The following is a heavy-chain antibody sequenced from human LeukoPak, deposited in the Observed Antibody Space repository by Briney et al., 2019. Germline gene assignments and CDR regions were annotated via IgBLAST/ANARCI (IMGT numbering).Heavy chain of an antibody. CDR3: ANKEAAGLGY. CDR2: IIPIFGTA. Sequence: SVKVSCKASGGTFSSYAISWVRQAPGQGLEWMGGIIPIFGTANYAQKFQGRVAITADESTSTAYMELSSLRSEDTAVYYCANKEAAGLGYWGQGTLVTVSS. CDR1: GGTFSSYA. J-gene: IGHJ4*02. D-gene: IGHD6-13*01. V-gene: IGHV1-69*13.